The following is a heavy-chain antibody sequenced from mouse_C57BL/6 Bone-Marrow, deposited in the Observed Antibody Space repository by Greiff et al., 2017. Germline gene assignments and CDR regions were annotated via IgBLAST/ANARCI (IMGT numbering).Heavy chain of an antibody. CDR3: SEDSAVYYCAWAAHYAMDY. CDR1: YTFSRRLH. Sequence: VQLQESGPELARPWASVKISCQAFYTFSRRLHFAIRDTNYWMRWVKQRPGQGLEGIGAIYAGDGDTSYNQKFKGKATLTADKSSSTAYMQLSSLTSEDSAVYYCAWAAHYAMDYWGQGTSVTVSS. V-gene: IGHV1-87*01. CDR2: GQGLEGIG. J-gene: IGHJ4*01. D-gene: IGHD6-1*01.